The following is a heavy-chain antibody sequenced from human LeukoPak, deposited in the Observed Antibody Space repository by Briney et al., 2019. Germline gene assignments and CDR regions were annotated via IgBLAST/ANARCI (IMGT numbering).Heavy chain of an antibody. CDR1: GGSISSYY. D-gene: IGHD6-13*01. Sequence: SETLSLTCTVSGGSISSYYWSWIRQPPGKGLEWIGYIYYSGSTNYNPSLKSRVTISVDTSKNQFSLKLSSVTAADTAIYFCARGSSTAYVWGQGTLVAVSS. CDR2: IYYSGST. V-gene: IGHV4-59*12. J-gene: IGHJ4*02. CDR3: ARGSSTAYV.